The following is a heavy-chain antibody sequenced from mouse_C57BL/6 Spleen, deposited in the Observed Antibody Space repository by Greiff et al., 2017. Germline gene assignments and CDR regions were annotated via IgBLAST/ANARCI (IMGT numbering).Heavy chain of an antibody. CDR3: ARRGSPFDY. J-gene: IGHJ2*01. CDR2: ISYDGSN. CDR1: GYSITSGYY. D-gene: IGHD1-1*02. V-gene: IGHV3-6*01. Sequence: EVQLQQSGPGLVKPSQSLSLTCSVTGYSITSGYYWNWIRQFPGNKLEWMGYISYDGSNNYNPSLKNRISITRDTSKNQFFLKLNSVTTEDTATYDCARRGSPFDYWGQGTTLTVSS.